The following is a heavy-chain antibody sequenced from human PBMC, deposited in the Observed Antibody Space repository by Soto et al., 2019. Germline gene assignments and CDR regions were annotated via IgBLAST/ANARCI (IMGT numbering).Heavy chain of an antibody. Sequence: QVQLVQSGAEVKKPGSSVKVSCKASGGTFSSYAISWVRQAPGQGLEWMGGIIPIFGTANYAQKFQGRVTITADECTSTAYMELRSLRSEDTAVYYCARERRDGSYSVLSEAWGQGTLVTVSS. D-gene: IGHD1-26*01. CDR2: IIPIFGTA. V-gene: IGHV1-69*01. CDR3: ARERRDGSYSVLSEA. J-gene: IGHJ4*02. CDR1: GGTFSSYA.